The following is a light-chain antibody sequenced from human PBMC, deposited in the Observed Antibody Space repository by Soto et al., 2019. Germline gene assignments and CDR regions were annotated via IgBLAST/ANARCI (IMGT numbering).Light chain of an antibody. V-gene: IGKV4-1*01. J-gene: IGKJ4*02. CDR3: QQYCSNPPT. CDR2: WAS. Sequence: IVITKSPDSLPASLGERATINCKSSQSVLYTSNNRNYLAWYQQKPGHAPKLLIYWASTRESGVPDRFSGSGSGTDFTLTISSLQAEDVAVYYCQQYCSNPPTFGGGTKVDIK. CDR1: QSVLYTSNNRNY.